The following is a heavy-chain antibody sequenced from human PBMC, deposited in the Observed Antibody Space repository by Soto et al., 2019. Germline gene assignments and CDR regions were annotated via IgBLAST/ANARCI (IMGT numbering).Heavy chain of an antibody. Sequence: TSETLSLTCTVSGCSISSYYWSWIRRPPGKGLEWIGYIYYSGSTNYNPSLKSRVTISVDTPTSTVYMELSSLRSEDTAVYYCARMWYYYDSSGYYVAKALGAFDIWGQGTMVTVSS. V-gene: IGHV4-59*01. CDR2: IYYSGST. J-gene: IGHJ3*02. CDR3: ARMWYYYDSSGYYVAKALGAFDI. CDR1: GCSISSYY. D-gene: IGHD3-22*01.